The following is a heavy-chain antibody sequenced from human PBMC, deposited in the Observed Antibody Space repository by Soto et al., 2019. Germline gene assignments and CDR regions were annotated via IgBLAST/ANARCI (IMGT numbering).Heavy chain of an antibody. Sequence: EVQLVESGGGLVKPGGSLRLSCAASGFTFSSYSMNWVRQAPGKGLEWVSSISSSSSYIYYADSVKGRFTISRDNAKNSLYLEMNSLGAEDTAVYYCARELLLVEVLNYYYYGRDVWGQGTTVTVSS. D-gene: IGHD2-15*01. CDR1: GFTFSSYS. CDR3: ARELLLVEVLNYYYYGRDV. J-gene: IGHJ6*02. V-gene: IGHV3-21*01. CDR2: ISSSSSYI.